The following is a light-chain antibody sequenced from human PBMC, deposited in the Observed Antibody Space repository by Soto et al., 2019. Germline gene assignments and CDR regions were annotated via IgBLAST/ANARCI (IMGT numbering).Light chain of an antibody. CDR2: DND. CDR1: SSNIGNNY. V-gene: IGLV1-51*01. Sequence: QSVLTQPPSVSAAPGQTVTMSCSGSSSNIGNNYVFWYQQLPGTAPKLLIYDNDKRPSGIPDRFSGSKSGTSATLGITGLQTGDEADYYCATWDRSLSVGVFGGGTKLTVL. CDR3: ATWDRSLSVGV. J-gene: IGLJ2*01.